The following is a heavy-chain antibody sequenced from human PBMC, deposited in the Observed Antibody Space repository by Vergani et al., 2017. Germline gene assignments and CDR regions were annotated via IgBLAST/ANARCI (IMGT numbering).Heavy chain of an antibody. CDR3: ARAGSSYYYYYMDV. D-gene: IGHD1-26*01. J-gene: IGHJ6*03. CDR2: INARNGNT. CDR1: GYNFTSYA. Sequence: QVQLVQSGAEVKKPGASVKVSCKASGYNFTSYAMHWVRQAPGQRLEWMGWINARNGNTKYSQKFQGRVTITRDTSASTAYMELSSLRSEDTAVYYCARAGSSYYYYYMDVWGKGTTVTVSS. V-gene: IGHV1-3*01.